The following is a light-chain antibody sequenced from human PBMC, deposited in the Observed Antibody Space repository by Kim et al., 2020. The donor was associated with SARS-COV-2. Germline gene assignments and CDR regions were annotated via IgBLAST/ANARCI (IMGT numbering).Light chain of an antibody. CDR2: ESS. CDR3: MQAIRFPRT. J-gene: IGKJ2*01. CDR1: QSLVHGDGNTY. Sequence: QPASIACRSSQSLVHGDGNTYVSWLQQRPGQPPRLLIYESSNRFYGVPDSFSGSGAGTDFTLKISRVTTEDIGVYYCMQAIRFPRTFGQGTKLEI. V-gene: IGKV2-24*01.